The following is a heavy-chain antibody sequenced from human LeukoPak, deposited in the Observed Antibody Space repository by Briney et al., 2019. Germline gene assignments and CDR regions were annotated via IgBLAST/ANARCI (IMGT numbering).Heavy chain of an antibody. CDR3: ASRGYSGYDPYDY. V-gene: IGHV4-39*01. CDR1: GGSISSSSYY. J-gene: IGHJ4*02. CDR2: IYYSGST. D-gene: IGHD5-12*01. Sequence: SETLSLTCTVSGGSISSSSYYWGWIRQPPGKGLEWIGSIYYSGSTYYNPSLKSRVTISVDTSKNQFSLKLSSVTAADTAVYYCASRGYSGYDPYDYWGQGTLVTVSS.